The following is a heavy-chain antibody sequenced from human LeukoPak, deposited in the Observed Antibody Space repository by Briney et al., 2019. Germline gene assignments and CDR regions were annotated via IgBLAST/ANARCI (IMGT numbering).Heavy chain of an antibody. Sequence: ASAKVSCKVSGYTFTDYYMHWVQQAPGKGLEWMGLVDPEDGETIYAEKFQGRVTITADTSTDTAYMELSSLRSEDTAVYYCATMGYYYGSGSYYATTNLVDYWGQGTLVTVSS. V-gene: IGHV1-69-2*01. CDR1: GYTFTDYY. D-gene: IGHD3-10*01. J-gene: IGHJ4*02. CDR2: VDPEDGET. CDR3: ATMGYYYGSGSYYATTNLVDY.